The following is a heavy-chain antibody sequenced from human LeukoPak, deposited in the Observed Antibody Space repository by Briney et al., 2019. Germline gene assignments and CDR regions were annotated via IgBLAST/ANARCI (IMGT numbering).Heavy chain of an antibody. D-gene: IGHD6-19*01. CDR1: GYTLTELS. CDR2: FDPEDGET. CDR3: ATHIAVALHDAFDI. V-gene: IGHV1-24*01. J-gene: IGHJ3*02. Sequence: ASVKVSCNVSGYTLTELSMHWVRQAPGKGLKWMGGFDPEDGETIYAQNFQGRVSMTEDTSTDTSYMELSSLRSEDTAVYYCATHIAVALHDAFDIWGHGTMVTVSS.